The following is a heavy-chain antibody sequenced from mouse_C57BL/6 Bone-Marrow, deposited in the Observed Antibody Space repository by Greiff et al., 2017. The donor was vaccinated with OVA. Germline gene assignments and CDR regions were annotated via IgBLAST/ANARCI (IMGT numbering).Heavy chain of an antibody. CDR3: ARGLRRPMDY. V-gene: IGHV1-42*01. D-gene: IGHD2-2*01. CDR2: INPSTGGT. CDR1: GYSFTGYY. J-gene: IGHJ4*01. Sequence: EVQLQESGPELVKPGASVKISCKASGYSFTGYYMNWVKQSPEKSLEWIGEINPSTGGTTYNQKFKAKATLTVDKSSSTAYMQLKSLTSEDSAVYYCARGLRRPMDYWGQGTSVTVSS.